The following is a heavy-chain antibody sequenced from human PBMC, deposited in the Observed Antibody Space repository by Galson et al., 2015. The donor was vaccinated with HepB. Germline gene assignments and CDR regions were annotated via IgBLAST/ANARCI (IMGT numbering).Heavy chain of an antibody. CDR2: MNPNSGNT. V-gene: IGHV1-8*01. J-gene: IGHJ4*02. CDR1: GYTFTSYD. CDR3: ARGRWSSGYHFEH. Sequence: SVKVSCKASGYTFTSYDIHWVRQATGQGPEWMGWMNPNSGNTGYAQKFQGRVTMTRDTSISTAYMELSSLRSEDTAVYYCARGRWSSGYHFEHWGQGTLVTVSS. D-gene: IGHD3-10*01.